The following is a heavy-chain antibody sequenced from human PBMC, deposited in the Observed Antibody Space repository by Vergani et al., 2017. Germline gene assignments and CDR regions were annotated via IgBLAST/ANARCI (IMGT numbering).Heavy chain of an antibody. D-gene: IGHD1-1*01. CDR2: IWYDGSNK. CDR3: ARWGNEKRLDS. Sequence: QVQLVESEGGVVQPGRSLTLSCVASGFTFSIHGMHWVCQAPGKGLEWVAVIWYDGSNKYYGDSVKGRFTISRDNSKNTLYLQMNSLRVEDTAVYYCARWGNEKRLDSWGQGTLVTVSS. V-gene: IGHV3-33*01. CDR1: GFTFSIHG. J-gene: IGHJ5*01.